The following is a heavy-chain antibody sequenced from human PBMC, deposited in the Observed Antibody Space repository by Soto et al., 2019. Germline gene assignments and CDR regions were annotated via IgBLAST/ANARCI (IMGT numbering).Heavy chain of an antibody. CDR1: GFSLGTTGMR. Sequence: SGPTLVNPTQTLTLTCTFSGFSLGTTGMRVSWIRQPPGKALEWLARIDWDDDKFYSTSLKTRLTISKDTSKNQVVLRMTNMDPADTATYYCARTAGYYRGRQFDYWGQGTLVTVS. J-gene: IGHJ4*02. D-gene: IGHD3-10*01. CDR2: IDWDDDK. V-gene: IGHV2-70*04. CDR3: ARTAGYYRGRQFDY.